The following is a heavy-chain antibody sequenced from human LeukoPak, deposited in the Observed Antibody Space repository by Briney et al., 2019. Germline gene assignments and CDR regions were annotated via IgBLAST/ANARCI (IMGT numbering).Heavy chain of an antibody. J-gene: IGHJ4*02. V-gene: IGHV4-38-2*02. D-gene: IGHD6-19*01. CDR3: ARTTSGGWGPGFDY. CDR1: GYSISSGYY. Sequence: SETLSLTCTVSGYSISSGYYWSWIRQPPGEGLEWIGKINHSGSTNYNPSLKSRVTISGDTSKNQFFLKLSSVTAADTAVYFCARTTSGGWGPGFDYWGQGTLVTVSS. CDR2: INHSGST.